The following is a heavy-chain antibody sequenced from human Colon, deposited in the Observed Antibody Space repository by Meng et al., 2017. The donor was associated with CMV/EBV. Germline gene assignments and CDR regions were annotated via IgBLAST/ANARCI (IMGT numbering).Heavy chain of an antibody. Sequence: GESLKISCAASGFTFTNYAMNWVRQAPGKGLEWVSSISSSSRDINYADPVKGRFTISRDNAKNSLYLQMNSLRAEDSGVYYCATTIVVLPAATTDYWGQGTLVTVSS. J-gene: IGHJ4*02. CDR3: ATTIVVLPAATTDY. CDR2: ISSSSRDI. V-gene: IGHV3-21*01. D-gene: IGHD2-15*01. CDR1: GFTFTNYA.